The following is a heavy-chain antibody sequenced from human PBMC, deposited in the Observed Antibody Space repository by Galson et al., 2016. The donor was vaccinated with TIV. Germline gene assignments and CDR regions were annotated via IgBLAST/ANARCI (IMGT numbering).Heavy chain of an antibody. CDR3: AEGKEYYEF. CDR1: GYMFSAHW. D-gene: IGHD3-16*01. Sequence: QSGAEVKKPGESLIISCKASGYMFSAHWFGWVRQMPGKGPEWIGIMNPGDSETRYSPSFEGQVTIPADNSISTAYLQWHSLKASDTAVYYCAEGKEYYEFWGQGTLVTVSS. V-gene: IGHV5-51*03. CDR2: MNPGDSET. J-gene: IGHJ4*02.